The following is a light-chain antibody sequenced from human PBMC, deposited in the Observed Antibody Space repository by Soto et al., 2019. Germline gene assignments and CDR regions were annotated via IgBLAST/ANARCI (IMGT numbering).Light chain of an antibody. V-gene: IGKV3-20*01. CDR3: QQYGSSPLT. J-gene: IGKJ4*01. CDR2: GAS. CDR1: QSVSSSF. Sequence: PGERATLSCRSSQSVSSSFLAWYQQKPGQAPRLLIYGASSRATGIPDRFSGSGSGTDFTLTISRLEPEDVAVYYCQQYGSSPLTFGGGTKVEIK.